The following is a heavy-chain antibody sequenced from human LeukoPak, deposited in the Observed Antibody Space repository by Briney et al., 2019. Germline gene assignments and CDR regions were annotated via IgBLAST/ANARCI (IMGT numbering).Heavy chain of an antibody. CDR3: ARGDSSLPFHY. J-gene: IGHJ4*02. CDR2: IYYSGST. V-gene: IGHV4-59*01. D-gene: IGHD6-6*01. CDR1: GGSISSYY. Sequence: SGTLSLTCTVSGGSISSYYWSWIRQPPGKGLEWNGYIYYSGSTNYNPSLKSRVTISVDTSMNQFSLKLSSVTAADTAVYYCARGDSSLPFHYWGQGTLVTVSS.